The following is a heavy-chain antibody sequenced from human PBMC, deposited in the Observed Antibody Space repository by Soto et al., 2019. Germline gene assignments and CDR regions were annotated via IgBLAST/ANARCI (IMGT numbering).Heavy chain of an antibody. CDR3: APGEAVAY. CDR1: GVSITSYF. V-gene: IGHV4-59*01. D-gene: IGHD3-10*01. J-gene: IGHJ4*02. Sequence: PSETLSLTCTVSGVSITSYFWSWIRQTPGKGLDWIGSISFSGATYSNPSLKGRAALSVDTSENHLSLTLNSVTSADTAVYYCAPGEAVAYWGQGTLVTVSS. CDR2: ISFSGAT.